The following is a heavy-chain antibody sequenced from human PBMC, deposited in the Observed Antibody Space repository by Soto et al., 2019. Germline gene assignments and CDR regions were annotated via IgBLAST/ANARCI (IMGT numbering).Heavy chain of an antibody. CDR1: GFTFSNAW. D-gene: IGHD2-2*01. CDR3: TTARGVVVPAAMKWAKTYYYYYGMDV. V-gene: IGHV3-15*01. J-gene: IGHJ6*02. Sequence: TGGSLRLSCAASGFTFSNAWMSWVRQAPGKGLEWVGRIKSKTDGGTTDYAAPVKGRFTISRDDSKNTLYLQMNSLKTEDTAVYYCTTARGVVVPAAMKWAKTYYYYYGMDVWGQGTTVTSP. CDR2: IKSKTDGGTT.